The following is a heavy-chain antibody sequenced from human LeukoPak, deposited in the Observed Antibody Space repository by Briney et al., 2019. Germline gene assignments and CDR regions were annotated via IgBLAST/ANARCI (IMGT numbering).Heavy chain of an antibody. CDR3: ARIATLSRGYSYDHAFDI. J-gene: IGHJ3*02. Sequence: PGGSLRLSCAASGFTFNSYAMYWVRQAPGKGLEYVSGVGSNEVSTYYANSVKGRFTISRDNSKNTLYLRMGCLRPEDMAVYYCARIATLSRGYSYDHAFDIWGQGTMVTVSS. D-gene: IGHD5-18*01. CDR2: VGSNEVST. V-gene: IGHV3-64*01. CDR1: GFTFNSYA.